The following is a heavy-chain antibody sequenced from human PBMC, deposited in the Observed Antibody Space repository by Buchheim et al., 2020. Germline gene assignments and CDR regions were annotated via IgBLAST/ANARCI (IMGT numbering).Heavy chain of an antibody. D-gene: IGHD7-27*01. CDR2: INSDGSST. J-gene: IGHJ4*02. V-gene: IGHV3-74*01. CDR3: ALGSAHGFDY. CDR1: GFTFSSYW. Sequence: EVQLVESGGDLVQPGGSLRLFCAASGFTFSSYWMHWVRQAPGKGLVWVSRINSDGSSTSYADSVKGRFTIVRDNAKNELNLQMNSLSAEDTAVYYCALGSAHGFDYWDQGTL.